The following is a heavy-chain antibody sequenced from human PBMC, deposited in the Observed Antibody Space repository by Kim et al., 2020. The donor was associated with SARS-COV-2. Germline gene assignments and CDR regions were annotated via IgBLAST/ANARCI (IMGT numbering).Heavy chain of an antibody. CDR1: GFTFSSYW. J-gene: IGHJ1*01. Sequence: GGSLRLSCAASGFTFSSYWMSWVRQAPGKGLEWVANIKQDGSEKYYVDSVKGRFTISRDNAKNSLYLQMNSLRAEDTAVYYCARHNIGLTGYPRWFQHWGQGTLVTVSS. V-gene: IGHV3-7*01. D-gene: IGHD3-9*01. CDR2: IKQDGSEK. CDR3: ARHNIGLTGYPRWFQH.